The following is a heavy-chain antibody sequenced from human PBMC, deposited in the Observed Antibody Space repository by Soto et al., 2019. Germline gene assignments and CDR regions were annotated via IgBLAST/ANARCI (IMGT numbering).Heavy chain of an antibody. V-gene: IGHV3-33*01. Sequence: GGSLRLSCAASGFTFSSYGMHWVRQAPGKGLEWVAVIWYDGSNKYYADSVKGRFTISRDNSKNTLYLQMNSLRAEDTAVYYCARGGYSNYGGGMDVWGQGTTVTGSS. CDR1: GFTFSSYG. CDR3: ARGGYSNYGGGMDV. D-gene: IGHD4-4*01. CDR2: IWYDGSNK. J-gene: IGHJ6*02.